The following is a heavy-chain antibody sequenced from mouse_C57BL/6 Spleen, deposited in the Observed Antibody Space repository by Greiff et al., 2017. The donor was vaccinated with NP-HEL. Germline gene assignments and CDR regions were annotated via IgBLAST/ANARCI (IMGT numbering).Heavy chain of an antibody. Sequence: VKLMESGAELVKPGASVKLSCKASGYTFTEYTIHWVKQRSGQGLEWIGWFYPGSGSIKYNEKFKDKATLTADKSSSTVYMELSRLTSEDSAVYFCARHEVPYSHFDYWGQGTTLTVSS. CDR2: FYPGSGSI. J-gene: IGHJ2*01. CDR1: GYTFTEYT. V-gene: IGHV1-62-2*01. D-gene: IGHD2-12*01. CDR3: ARHEVPYSHFDY.